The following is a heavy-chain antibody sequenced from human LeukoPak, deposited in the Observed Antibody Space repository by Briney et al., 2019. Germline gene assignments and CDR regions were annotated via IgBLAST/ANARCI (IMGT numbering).Heavy chain of an antibody. CDR2: INHSGST. V-gene: IGHV4-34*01. CDR1: GGSFSGYY. Sequence: KSSETLSLTCAVYGGSFSGYYWSWIRQPPGKGLEWIGEINHSGSTNYNPSLKSRVTISVDTSKNQFSLKLSSVTAADTAVYYCARGTMVRRIIGPPDYWGQGTLVTVSS. J-gene: IGHJ4*02. D-gene: IGHD3-10*01. CDR3: ARGTMVRRIIGPPDY.